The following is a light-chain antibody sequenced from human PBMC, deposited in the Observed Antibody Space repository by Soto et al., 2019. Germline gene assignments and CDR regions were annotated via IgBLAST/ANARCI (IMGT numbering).Light chain of an antibody. J-gene: IGKJ3*01. CDR3: MQARQTPFT. Sequence: DIVMTQSPLSLPVTPGEPASISCRSSQSLLHSNGYNYLDWYLQKPGQSPQLLIYLGSNRASGVPDRFSGSGSGTDFTLKISRVEAEDVGVYYCMQARQTPFTFGPGTKVDIK. CDR2: LGS. CDR1: QSLLHSNGYNY. V-gene: IGKV2-28*01.